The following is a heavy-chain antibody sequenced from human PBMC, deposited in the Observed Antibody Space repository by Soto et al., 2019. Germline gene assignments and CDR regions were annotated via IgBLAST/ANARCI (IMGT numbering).Heavy chain of an antibody. V-gene: IGHV1-46*01. CDR2: INPGNRIT. CDR1: GYTFTNYF. J-gene: IGHJ6*02. CDR3: AKDPNYYDFWARSYSYHGMDV. D-gene: IGHD3-3*01. Sequence: QVQLVQSGAEVKAPGASVKVACKTSGYTFTNYFVHWVRQAPGQGLEWMGAINPGNRITNYALKFQGRATMTRDTSTNIVYLELSSLRSEDTAVYSCAKDPNYYDFWARSYSYHGMDVWGQGTTVTVSS.